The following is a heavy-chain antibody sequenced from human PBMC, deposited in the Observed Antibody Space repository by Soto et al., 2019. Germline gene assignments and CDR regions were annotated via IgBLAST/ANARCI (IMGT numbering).Heavy chain of an antibody. J-gene: IGHJ4*02. CDR3: ARAGGLLLDY. D-gene: IGHD2-15*01. V-gene: IGHV3-30-3*01. CDR2: ISYDGSNK. CDR1: GFTFSSYA. Sequence: QVQLVESGGGVVQPGRSLRLSCAASGFTFSSYAMHWVRQAPGKGLEWVAVISYDGSNKYYADSVKGRFTISRDISKNTLYLQMNSLRAENTAVYYCARAGGLLLDYWGQCTLVPVSS.